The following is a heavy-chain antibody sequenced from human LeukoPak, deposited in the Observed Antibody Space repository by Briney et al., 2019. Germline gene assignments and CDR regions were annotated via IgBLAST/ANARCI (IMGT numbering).Heavy chain of an antibody. CDR3: AKGRHSSSWSSIAY. CDR2: ISGSGDNT. D-gene: IGHD6-13*01. Sequence: PSETLSLTCAVSGGSISSGGYSWSWIRQPPGKGLEWVSVISGSGDNTFYTDSVKGRFTISRDDSKNTLYLQMNSLRAEDTALYHCAKGRHSSSWSSIAYWGQGTLVTVSS. J-gene: IGHJ4*02. CDR1: GGSISSGGYS. V-gene: IGHV3-23*01.